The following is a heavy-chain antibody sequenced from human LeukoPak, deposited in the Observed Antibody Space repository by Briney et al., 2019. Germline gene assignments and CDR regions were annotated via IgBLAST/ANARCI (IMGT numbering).Heavy chain of an antibody. J-gene: IGHJ4*02. CDR3: ARDAQMKEDSSSWYPY. Sequence: GGSLRLSCAASGFTFSSYAMHWVRQAPGKGLEWVAVISYDGSKKYYADSVKGRFTTSRNNSKNTLYRQMNSLKAETTPVYYCARDAQMKEDSSSWYPYWGQGTLVTVPS. CDR2: ISYDGSKK. V-gene: IGHV3-30-3*01. CDR1: GFTFSSYA. D-gene: IGHD6-13*01.